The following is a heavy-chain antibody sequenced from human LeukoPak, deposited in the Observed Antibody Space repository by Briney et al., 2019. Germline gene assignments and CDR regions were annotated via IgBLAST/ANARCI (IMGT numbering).Heavy chain of an antibody. D-gene: IGHD2-2*01. CDR2: ISPSGGST. J-gene: IGHJ3*02. V-gene: IGHV1-46*01. CDR3: ARDQMGYCSSTSCYGAFDI. CDR1: GYTFTSYY. Sequence: GASVKVSCKASGYTFTSYYMHWVRQAPGQGLEWMGIISPSGGSTSYAQKFQGRVTMTRDTSTSTVYMELSSLRSEDTAVYYCARDQMGYCSSTSCYGAFDIWGQGTMVTVSS.